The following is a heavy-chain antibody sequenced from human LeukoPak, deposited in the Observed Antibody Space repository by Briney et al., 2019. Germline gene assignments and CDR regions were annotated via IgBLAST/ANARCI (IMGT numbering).Heavy chain of an antibody. CDR2: INSDGSST. D-gene: IGHD7-27*01. CDR1: GFTFSTYW. J-gene: IGHJ4*02. Sequence: GGSLRLSCAASGFTFSTYWMHWIRQAPGKGLVWVSRINSDGSSTSYADSVKGRFTISRDNAKNTLYLQMNSLRAEDTAVYYCASQQLGIDYFDYWGQGTLVTVSS. V-gene: IGHV3-74*01. CDR3: ASQQLGIDYFDY.